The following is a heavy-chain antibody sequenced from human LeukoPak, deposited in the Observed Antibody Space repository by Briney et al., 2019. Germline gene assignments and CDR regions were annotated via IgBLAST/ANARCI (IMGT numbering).Heavy chain of an antibody. J-gene: IGHJ2*01. V-gene: IGHV6-1*01. Sequence: SQTLSLTCAISGDSVSSNSAAWNWIGQSPSRGLEWLGRTYYRSKWYNDYAVSVKSRITINPDTSKNQFSLQLNSVTPEDTAVYYCARAGRWVGATSYWYFDLWGRGTLVTVSS. CDR3: ARAGRWVGATSYWYFDL. D-gene: IGHD1-26*01. CDR1: GDSVSSNSAA. CDR2: TYYRSKWYN.